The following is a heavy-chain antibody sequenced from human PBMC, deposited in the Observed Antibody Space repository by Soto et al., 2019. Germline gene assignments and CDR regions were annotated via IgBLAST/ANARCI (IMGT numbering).Heavy chain of an antibody. CDR3: AWRRILEMATLTPDY. CDR1: GGSISSSNW. V-gene: IGHV4-4*02. D-gene: IGHD5-12*01. J-gene: IGHJ4*01. CDR2: IYHSGST. Sequence: SETLSLTCGVSGGSISSSNWWSWVRQPPGKGLEWIGEIYHSGSTNYNPSLKSRVTISVDKSKNPFSLKLSSVTAPATAVYYFAWRRILEMATLTPDYWGHGTLVTVSS.